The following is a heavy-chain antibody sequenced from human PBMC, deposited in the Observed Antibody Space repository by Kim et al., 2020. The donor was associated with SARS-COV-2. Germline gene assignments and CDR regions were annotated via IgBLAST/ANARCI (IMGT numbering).Heavy chain of an antibody. D-gene: IGHD3-10*01. CDR3: ARVRFTMVRGRNQYAFDI. Sequence: GGSLRLSCAASGFTFSSYSMNWVRQAPGKGLEWVSYISSSSSTIYYADSVKGRFTISRDNAKNSLYLQMNSLRDEDTAVYYCARVRFTMVRGRNQYAFDIWGQGTMVTVSS. CDR2: ISSSSSTI. J-gene: IGHJ3*02. CDR1: GFTFSSYS. V-gene: IGHV3-48*02.